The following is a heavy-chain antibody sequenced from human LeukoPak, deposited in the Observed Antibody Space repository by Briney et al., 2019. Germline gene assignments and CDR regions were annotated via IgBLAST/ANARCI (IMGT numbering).Heavy chain of an antibody. D-gene: IGHD6-25*01. V-gene: IGHV5-51*01. Sequence: GESLKISCKASGYGFNNYWIAWVRQVPGKGLEWMGFIYPGDSDANYSPSFEGQITISADKSIKTAYLEWSSLGASDTAMYYCARHDAARRRLVRFDPWGQGTQVIVS. CDR2: IYPGDSDA. J-gene: IGHJ5*02. CDR3: ARHDAARRRLVRFDP. CDR1: GYGFNNYW.